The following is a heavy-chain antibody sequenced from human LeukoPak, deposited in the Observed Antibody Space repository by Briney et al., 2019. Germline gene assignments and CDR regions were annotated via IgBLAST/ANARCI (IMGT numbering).Heavy chain of an antibody. CDR2: ISDSGGRT. J-gene: IGHJ4*02. Sequence: GGSLRLSCAVSGITLSNYGMSWVRQAPGKGLEWVAGISDSGGRTKYADSVKGRFTISRDNSKNTLYLQMNSLRAEDTAVYYCAKRVATKFDYWGQGTLVTVSS. V-gene: IGHV3-23*01. D-gene: IGHD5-12*01. CDR1: GITLSNYG. CDR3: AKRVATKFDY.